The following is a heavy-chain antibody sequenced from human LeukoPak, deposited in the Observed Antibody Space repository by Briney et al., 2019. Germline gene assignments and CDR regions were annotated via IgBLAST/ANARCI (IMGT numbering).Heavy chain of an antibody. CDR3: ARNSGIAAAGTNWFDP. Sequence: GASVKVSCKASGYTFTSYYMHRVRQAPGQGLEWMGIINPSGGSTSYAQKFQGRVTMTRDTSTSTVYMELSSLRSEDTAVYYCARNSGIAAAGTNWFDPWGQGTLVTVSS. J-gene: IGHJ5*02. CDR2: INPSGGST. CDR1: GYTFTSYY. V-gene: IGHV1-46*01. D-gene: IGHD6-13*01.